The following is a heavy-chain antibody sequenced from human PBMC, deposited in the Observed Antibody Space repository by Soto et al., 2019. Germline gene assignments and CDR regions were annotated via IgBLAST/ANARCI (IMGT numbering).Heavy chain of an antibody. J-gene: IGHJ4*02. V-gene: IGHV4-34*01. Sequence: QVQLQQWCAGLLKPSETLSLTCAVYGGSFSGYYWRWIRQPPRKALEWIGEINHSGSTNYNPSLKSRVTISVDTSKILFPLKLSSVTAADTAVYYCARGLSYYYDSSGYYYGYWGQGTLVTVSS. CDR1: GGSFSGYY. CDR2: INHSGST. CDR3: ARGLSYYYDSSGYYYGY. D-gene: IGHD3-22*01.